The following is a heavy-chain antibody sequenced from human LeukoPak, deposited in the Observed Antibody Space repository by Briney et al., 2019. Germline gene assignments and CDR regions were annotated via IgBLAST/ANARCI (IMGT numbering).Heavy chain of an antibody. CDR1: GGSISSSSYY. CDR2: IYYSGST. CDR3: ARSTVTMQVFWFDP. J-gene: IGHJ5*02. Sequence: SETLSLTCTVSGGSISSSSYYWGWIRQPPGKGLEWSGNIYYSGSTYYNPSLKSRVTISVDPSKNQSSLRLSSVTAADPAVYYCARSTVTMQVFWFDPWGQRKLVTVSS. V-gene: IGHV4-39*01. D-gene: IGHD4-17*01.